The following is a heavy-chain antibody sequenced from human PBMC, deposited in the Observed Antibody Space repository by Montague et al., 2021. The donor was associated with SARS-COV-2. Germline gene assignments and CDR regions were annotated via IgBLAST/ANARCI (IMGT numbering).Heavy chain of an antibody. CDR2: XYWDDDK. J-gene: IGHJ4*02. Sequence: PALEKPTQTLTLTCTFSGFSLSTSGVGVGWIRQPPGKALEWLALXYWDDDKRYSPSLKSRLTITKDTSKNQVVLTMTNMDPVDTATYYCAHRRPLWGYFDYWGQGTLVTVSS. CDR1: GFSLSTSGVG. CDR3: AHRRPLWGYFDY. V-gene: IGHV2-5*02. D-gene: IGHD7-27*01.